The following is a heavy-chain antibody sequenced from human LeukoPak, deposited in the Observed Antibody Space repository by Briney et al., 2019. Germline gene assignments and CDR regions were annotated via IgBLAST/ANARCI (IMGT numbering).Heavy chain of an antibody. CDR2: IKGRTAAGAP. Sequence: PGGSLRLSCAATGFTFTSAWMSWVRQAPGKGLEWVGRIKGRTAAGAPDYVASVKGRFTISRDDSKNTLFLQMNSLKTEDTAVYYCITGDYDFWSGFYSPNHYFDYWGQGTLVTVSS. CDR1: GFTFTSAW. V-gene: IGHV3-15*01. D-gene: IGHD3-3*01. J-gene: IGHJ4*02. CDR3: ITGDYDFWSGFYSPNHYFDY.